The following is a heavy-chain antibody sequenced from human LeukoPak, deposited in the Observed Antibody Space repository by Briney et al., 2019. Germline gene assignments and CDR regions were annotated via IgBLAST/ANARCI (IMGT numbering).Heavy chain of an antibody. D-gene: IGHD2-15*01. CDR3: ARPIVVVVAATYIDY. CDR1: GGSFSGYY. J-gene: IGHJ4*02. V-gene: IGHV4-34*01. Sequence: SETLSLTCAVYGGSFSGYYWSWIRQPPGKGLEWIGEINHSGSTNYNPSLKSRVTISVDTSKNQFSLKLSSVTAADTAVYYCARPIVVVVAATYIDYWGQGTLVTVSS. CDR2: INHSGST.